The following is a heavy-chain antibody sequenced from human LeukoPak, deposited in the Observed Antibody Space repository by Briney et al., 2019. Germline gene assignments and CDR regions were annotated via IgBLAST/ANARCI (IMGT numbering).Heavy chain of an antibody. CDR1: GDFITAYY. D-gene: IGHD6-25*01. CDR3: ARDRGDYYYYYMDV. V-gene: IGHV4-59*12. J-gene: IGHJ6*03. Sequence: SETLSLTCSVSGDFITAYYWSWIRQPPGKGLEWIGYVYYTGNTEYNPSLRSRVTISVGTSKNQFSLKLSSVTAADTAVYYCARDRGDYYYYYMDVWGKGTTVTISS. CDR2: VYYTGNT.